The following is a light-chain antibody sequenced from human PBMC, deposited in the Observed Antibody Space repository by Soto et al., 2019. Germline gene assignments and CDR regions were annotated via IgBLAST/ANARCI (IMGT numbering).Light chain of an antibody. Sequence: DIQMTQSPSTLSASVGDRVTITCRASQTVSSRLAWYQQKPGTAPKLLIYDVSSFESGGTSRFGGSGSGAEFILPISSPQPDDFATYYCQQYYSYSRTFGQGTKVEVK. CDR1: QTVSSR. CDR3: QQYYSYSRT. V-gene: IGKV1-5*01. CDR2: DVS. J-gene: IGKJ1*01.